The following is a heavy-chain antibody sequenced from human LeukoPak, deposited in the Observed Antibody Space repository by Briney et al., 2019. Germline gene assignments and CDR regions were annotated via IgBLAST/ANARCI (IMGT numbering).Heavy chain of an antibody. CDR3: ARAGDSSTYYYSMDV. CDR1: GYTFTGYY. J-gene: IGHJ6*02. CDR2: INPNSGGT. D-gene: IGHD7-27*01. V-gene: IGHV1-2*02. Sequence: ASVKVSCKASGYTFTGYYVHWVRQAPGQGLEWMGWINPNSGGTNYAQRFQGRVTMTRDTSISAAYMELSRLRSDDTAVFYCARAGDSSTYYYSMDVWGQGTTVTVSS.